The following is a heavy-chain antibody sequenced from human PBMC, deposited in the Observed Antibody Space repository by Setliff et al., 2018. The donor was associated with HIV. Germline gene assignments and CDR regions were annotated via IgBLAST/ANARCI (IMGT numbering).Heavy chain of an antibody. CDR1: GYSFSSYW. Sequence: GESLKISCRGSGYSFSSYWIGWVRQMPGKGLEWMGIIYPGDSDTRYSPSFQGQVTISADKSISTAYLQCSSLKASDTAMYYCARLGGICSGGSCTALAYTMDVWGQGTTVTVFS. CDR2: IYPGDSDT. V-gene: IGHV5-51*01. CDR3: ARLGGICSGGSCTALAYTMDV. J-gene: IGHJ6*02. D-gene: IGHD2-15*01.